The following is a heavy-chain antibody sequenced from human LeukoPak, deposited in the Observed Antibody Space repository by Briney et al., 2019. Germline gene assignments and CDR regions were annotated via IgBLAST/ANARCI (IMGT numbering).Heavy chain of an antibody. CDR1: GGSISSSSYY. CDR3: ARVASGSYYPCAFDI. D-gene: IGHD1-26*01. J-gene: IGHJ3*02. V-gene: IGHV4-39*07. Sequence: SETLSLTCTVSGGSISSSSYYWGWIRQPPGKGLEWIGSIYYSGSTYYNPSLKSRVTISVDTSKNQFSLKLSSVTAADTAVYYCARVASGSYYPCAFDIWGQGTMVTVSS. CDR2: IYYSGST.